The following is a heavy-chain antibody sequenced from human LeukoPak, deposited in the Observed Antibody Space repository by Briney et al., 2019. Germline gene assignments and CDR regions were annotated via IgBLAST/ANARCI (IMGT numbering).Heavy chain of an antibody. J-gene: IGHJ5*02. CDR2: IYPGDSRT. V-gene: IGHV5-51*01. CDR1: GYSFTSYW. CDR3: ACREFYSPWPGP. Sequence: GESLKISCKASGYSFTSYWIGWVRQTPGKGLEWLGVIYPGDSRTRHNPSFEGQVTISADKSITTAYLQWSSLGASDTALYFCACREFYSPWPGPWGQGTLVTVSS. D-gene: IGHD5-18*01.